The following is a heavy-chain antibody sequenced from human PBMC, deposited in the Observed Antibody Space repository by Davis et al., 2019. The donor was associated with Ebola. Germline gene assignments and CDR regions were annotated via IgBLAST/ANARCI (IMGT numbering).Heavy chain of an antibody. D-gene: IGHD1-1*01. Sequence: PSETLSLTCTVSGGSISSYYWSWIRQPPGKGLEWIGYIYYSGSTNYNPSLKSRVTISVDTSKNQFSLKLSSVTAADTAVYYCARDNRLQLERLRAFDIWGQGTMVTVSS. J-gene: IGHJ3*02. CDR1: GGSISSYY. CDR2: IYYSGST. CDR3: ARDNRLQLERLRAFDI. V-gene: IGHV4-59*01.